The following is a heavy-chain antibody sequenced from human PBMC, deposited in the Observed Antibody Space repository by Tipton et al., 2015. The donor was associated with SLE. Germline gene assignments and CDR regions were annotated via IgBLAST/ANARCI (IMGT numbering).Heavy chain of an antibody. CDR3: ARRASIAAASFDY. D-gene: IGHD6-13*01. CDR1: GGSISSYY. V-gene: IGHV4-4*08. Sequence: TLSLTCTVSGGSISSYYWCWIRQPPGKGLEWIGYIYTSGSTNYNPSLKSRVTISVDTSKNQFSLRLSSVTAADTAVYYCARRASIAAASFDYWGHGTLVTASS. CDR2: IYTSGST. J-gene: IGHJ4*01.